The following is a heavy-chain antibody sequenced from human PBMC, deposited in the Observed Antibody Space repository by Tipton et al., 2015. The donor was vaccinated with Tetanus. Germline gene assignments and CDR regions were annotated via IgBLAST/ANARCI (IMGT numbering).Heavy chain of an antibody. CDR2: VAYDGNNK. CDR3: ARDFRPIFGVAQPFDP. V-gene: IGHV3-30-3*01. Sequence: SGLSFSGYGLHWLRQAPGKGLEWVALVAYDGNNKYYADSVKGRFTISRDNSKDTLYLQMNSLRPEDAAIYYCARDFRPIFGVAQPFDPWGQGTLVTVSS. J-gene: IGHJ5*02. CDR1: GLSFSGYG. D-gene: IGHD3-3*01.